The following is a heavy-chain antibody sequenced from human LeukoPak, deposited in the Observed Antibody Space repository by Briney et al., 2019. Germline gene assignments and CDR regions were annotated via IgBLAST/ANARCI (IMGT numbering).Heavy chain of an antibody. CDR3: ARGRHSSSVGPGDFGY. CDR2: IIPIFGTA. CDR1: GGTFSSYA. D-gene: IGHD6-13*01. J-gene: IGHJ4*02. Sequence: ASVKVSCKASGGTFSSYAISWVRQAPGQGLEWMGGIIPIFGTANYAQKFQGRVTITTDESTSTAYMELSSLRSEDTAVYYCARGRHSSSVGPGDFGYWGQGTLVTVSS. V-gene: IGHV1-69*05.